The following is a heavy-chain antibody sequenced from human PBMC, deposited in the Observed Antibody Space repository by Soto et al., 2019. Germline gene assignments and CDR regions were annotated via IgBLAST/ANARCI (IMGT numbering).Heavy chain of an antibody. D-gene: IGHD3-22*01. J-gene: IGHJ4*02. CDR2: INHSGST. CDR1: GGSFSGYY. CDR3: ARVGFYYYDSSGYYYLFDY. V-gene: IGHV4-34*01. Sequence: PSETLSLTCAVYGGSFSGYYWSWIRQPPGKGLEWIGEINHSGSTNYNPSLKSRVTISVDTSKNQFSLKLSSVTAADTAVYYCARVGFYYYDSSGYYYLFDYWGQGTLVTVSS.